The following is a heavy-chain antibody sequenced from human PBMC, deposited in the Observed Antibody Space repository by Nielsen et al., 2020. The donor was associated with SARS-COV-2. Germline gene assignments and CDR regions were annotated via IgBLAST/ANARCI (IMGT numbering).Heavy chain of an antibody. J-gene: IGHJ6*02. CDR3: AREGIVGATDGDYYYYYGMDV. D-gene: IGHD1-26*01. V-gene: IGHV1-3*01. CDR2: INAGNGNT. Sequence: WVRQAPGQRLEWMGWINAGNGNTKYSQKFQGRVTITRDTSASTAYMELSSLRSEDTAVYYCAREGIVGATDGDYYYYYGMDVWGQGTTVTVSS.